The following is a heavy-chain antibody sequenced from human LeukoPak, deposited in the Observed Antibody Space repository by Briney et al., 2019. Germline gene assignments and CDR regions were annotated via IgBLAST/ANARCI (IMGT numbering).Heavy chain of an antibody. Sequence: GGSLRLSCAASGFTFSSYAMHWVRQAPGKGLEWVAVISYDGSNKYYADSVKGRFTISRDNSKNTLYLQMNSLRAEDTAVYYCARVPAAIYALDYWGQGTLATVSS. CDR1: GFTFSSYA. V-gene: IGHV3-30*04. CDR3: ARVPAAIYALDY. CDR2: ISYDGSNK. J-gene: IGHJ4*02. D-gene: IGHD2-2*02.